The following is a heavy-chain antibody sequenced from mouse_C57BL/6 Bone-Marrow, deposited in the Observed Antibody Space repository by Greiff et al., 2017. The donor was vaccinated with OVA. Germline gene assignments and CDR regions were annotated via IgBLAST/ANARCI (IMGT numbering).Heavy chain of an antibody. CDR1: GYAFSNYW. Sequence: VHLVESGADLVKPEASVKISCKASGYAFSNYWMNWVKQRPGKGLEWIGQIYPGDGDTNYNGKFKGKATLTADKSSSTAYMHLSSLTSEDSAVYFCARKRVYYYGSSPDWGQGTTLTVSS. J-gene: IGHJ2*01. D-gene: IGHD1-1*01. V-gene: IGHV1-80*01. CDR3: ARKRVYYYGSSPD. CDR2: IYPGDGDT.